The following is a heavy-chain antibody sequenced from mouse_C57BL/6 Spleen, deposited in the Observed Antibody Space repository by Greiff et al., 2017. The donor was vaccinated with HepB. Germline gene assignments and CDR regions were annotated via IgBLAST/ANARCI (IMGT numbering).Heavy chain of an antibody. V-gene: IGHV1-64*01. CDR3: ASGPDGYSPYYAMDY. Sequence: QVQLQQPGAELVKPGASVKLSCKASGYTFTSYWMHWVKQRPGQGLEWIGMIHPNSGSTNYNEKFKSKATLTVDKSSSTAYMQLSSLTSEDSAVYYCASGPDGYSPYYAMDYWGQGTSVTVSS. D-gene: IGHD2-3*01. J-gene: IGHJ4*01. CDR1: GYTFTSYW. CDR2: IHPNSGST.